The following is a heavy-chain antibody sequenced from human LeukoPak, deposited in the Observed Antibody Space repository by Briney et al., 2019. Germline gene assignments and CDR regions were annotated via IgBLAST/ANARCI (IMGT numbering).Heavy chain of an antibody. CDR1: GGSISSYY. D-gene: IGHD6-13*01. CDR2: IYYSGST. J-gene: IGHJ4*02. Sequence: PSETLSLTCTVSGGSISSYYWSWIRQPPGKGLEWIGYIYYSGSTNYNPSLKSRVTISVDTSKNQFSLKLSSVTAADTAVYYCARSFSWYEARFDYWGQGTLVTVSS. CDR3: ARSFSWYEARFDY. V-gene: IGHV4-59*01.